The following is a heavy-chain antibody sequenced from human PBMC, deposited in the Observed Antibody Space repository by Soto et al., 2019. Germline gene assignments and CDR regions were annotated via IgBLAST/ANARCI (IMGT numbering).Heavy chain of an antibody. CDR2: IIPIFGTA. CDR1: GGTFSSYA. J-gene: IGHJ4*02. Sequence: QVQLVQSGAEVKKPGSSVKVSCKASGGTFSSYAISWVRQAPGQGLEWMGGIIPIFGTANYAQKFQGRVTITEDESTSTAYMELSSLRSEDTAVYYCASSTFYDSSGYYYYFDYWGQGTMVTVSS. CDR3: ASSTFYDSSGYYYYFDY. D-gene: IGHD3-22*01. V-gene: IGHV1-69*01.